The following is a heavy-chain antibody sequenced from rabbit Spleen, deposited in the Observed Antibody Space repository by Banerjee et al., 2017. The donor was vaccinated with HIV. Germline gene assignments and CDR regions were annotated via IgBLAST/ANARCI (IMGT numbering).Heavy chain of an antibody. V-gene: IGHV1S45*01. CDR1: GIDFSSYNF. CDR3: VRSDSSGWGIVSFSFSL. CDR2: IDIGSREFT. Sequence: QQQLEESGGGLVKPGGTLTLTCKASGIDFSSYNFICWVRQAPGKGLEWIACIDIGSREFTYYASWAKGRFIISKASSPTVSLQMNSLTAADTATYFCVRSDSSGWGIVSFSFSLWGQGSLVSVS. J-gene: IGHJ4*01. D-gene: IGHD4-1*01.